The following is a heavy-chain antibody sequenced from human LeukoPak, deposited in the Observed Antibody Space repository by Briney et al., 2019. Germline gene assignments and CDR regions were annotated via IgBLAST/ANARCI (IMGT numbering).Heavy chain of an antibody. Sequence: ASVKVSCKPSGYTFSDYYLHWVRQAPGQGLEWMGYIIPNSGGTTYAQKFQGRVTMTRDTSISAAYLDLSGLRSDDTAVYYCSTEDKYCTTSTCGDSWGQGTLVTVS. CDR3: STEDKYCTTSTCGDS. J-gene: IGHJ4*02. CDR1: GYTFSDYY. CDR2: IIPNSGGT. D-gene: IGHD2-8*01. V-gene: IGHV1-2*02.